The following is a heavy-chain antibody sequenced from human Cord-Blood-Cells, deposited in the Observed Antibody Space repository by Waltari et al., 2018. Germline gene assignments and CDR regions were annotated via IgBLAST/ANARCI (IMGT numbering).Heavy chain of an antibody. Sequence: QVQLQESGPGLVKPSETLSLTCTVSGGSISSYYWRWIRQPPGKGLEWIGYIYYSGGTNYNPSLKSRVTISVDTSKNQFSLKLSSVTAADTAVYYCARDRAYYGSGSYYFDIWGQGTMVTVSS. CDR2: IYYSGGT. V-gene: IGHV4-59*01. D-gene: IGHD3-10*01. CDR3: ARDRAYYGSGSYYFDI. CDR1: GGSISSYY. J-gene: IGHJ3*02.